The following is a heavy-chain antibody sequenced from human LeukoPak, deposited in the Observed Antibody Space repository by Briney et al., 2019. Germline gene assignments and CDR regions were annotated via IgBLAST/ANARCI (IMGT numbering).Heavy chain of an antibody. V-gene: IGHV3-30*04. D-gene: IGHD2-2*01. CDR1: GFTFSSYV. CDR2: ISYDGSNK. J-gene: IGHJ6*03. CDR3: ARGYCTSTTCYYMDV. Sequence: GGSLRLSCAASGFTFSSYVMHWVRQAPGKGLEWVALISYDGSNKYYADSVKGRFTISRDNSKNTLYLQMNSLRADDTAVYYCARGYCTSTTCYYMDVWGKGTTVTISS.